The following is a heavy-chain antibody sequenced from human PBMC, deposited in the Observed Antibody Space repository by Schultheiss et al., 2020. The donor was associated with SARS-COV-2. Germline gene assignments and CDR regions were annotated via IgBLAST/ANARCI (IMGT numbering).Heavy chain of an antibody. V-gene: IGHV1-69*02. D-gene: IGHD1-7*01. CDR1: GYTFTGYY. Sequence: KISCKASGYTFTGYYMHWVRQAPGQGLEWMGRIIPILGIANYAQKFQGRVTITRDTSASTAYMELSSLRSEDMAVYYCARRSEDWNYVSDYWGQGTLVTVSS. CDR3: ARRSEDWNYVSDY. J-gene: IGHJ4*02. CDR2: IIPILGIA.